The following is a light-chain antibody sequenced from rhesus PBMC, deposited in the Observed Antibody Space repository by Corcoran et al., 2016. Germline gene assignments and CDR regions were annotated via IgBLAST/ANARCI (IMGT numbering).Light chain of an antibody. Sequence: DIQMTQSPSSLSASVGDTVTITCQASQRISKSLAWYQQKPGKAPKLLNYDASTLQSGVPSRFSGSGSGTEFTLTISSLQPEDFASYYCQQHNSYPLTFGGGTKVEIK. V-gene: IGKV1-33*02. CDR1: QRISKS. CDR2: DAS. J-gene: IGKJ4*01. CDR3: QQHNSYPLT.